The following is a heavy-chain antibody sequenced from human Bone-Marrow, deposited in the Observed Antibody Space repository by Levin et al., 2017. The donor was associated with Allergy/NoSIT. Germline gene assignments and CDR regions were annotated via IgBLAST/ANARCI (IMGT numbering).Heavy chain of an antibody. V-gene: IGHV3-72*01. CDR2: SGNRVNSFAT. J-gene: IGHJ4*02. D-gene: IGHD2-21*02. Sequence: PGGSLRLSCAASGFTFSDHYMDWVRQRPGKGLEWLGRSGNRVNSFATEYAASVRGRFTISRDESQSSLYLQMNSLRPDDTAVYYCTKVGPAYNHHAYDSWGQGALVTVSS. CDR3: TKVGPAYNHHAYDS. CDR1: GFTFSDHY.